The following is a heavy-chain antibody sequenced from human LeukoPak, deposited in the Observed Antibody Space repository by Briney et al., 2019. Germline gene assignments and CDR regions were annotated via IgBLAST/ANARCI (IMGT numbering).Heavy chain of an antibody. CDR2: VSGGGTGT. J-gene: IGHJ4*02. CDR3: AKGRGVSRLGTDY. CDR1: GFSFRTYA. D-gene: IGHD1-26*01. V-gene: IGHV3-23*01. Sequence: GGSLRLSCAASGFSFRTYAMTWVRQAPGKGLEWVSGVSGGGTGTYYADSVKGRFTIARDNSKNTLYLQMNTLRAEDTAVYYCAKGRGVSRLGTDYWGQGTLVTVSS.